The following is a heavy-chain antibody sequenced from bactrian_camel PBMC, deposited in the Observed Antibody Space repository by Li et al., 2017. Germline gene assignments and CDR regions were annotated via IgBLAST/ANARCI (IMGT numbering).Heavy chain of an antibody. Sequence: HVQLVESGGGSVQAGGSLRLSCTASGFAFEDSDMGWYRQAPGKNREAVAIVESDGTTSYIDAVKGRFTISKDTAKNILYLQMSSLKPEDTAMYYCAADLPPQWGGSERRAHVSGAYD. V-gene: IGHV3S63*01. CDR2: IVESDGTT. D-gene: IGHD4*01. CDR1: GFAFEDSD.